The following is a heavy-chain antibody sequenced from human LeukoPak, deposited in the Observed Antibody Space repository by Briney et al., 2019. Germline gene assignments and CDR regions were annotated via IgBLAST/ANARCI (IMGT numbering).Heavy chain of an antibody. Sequence: GGSLRLSCAASGFTLSSYWTTWVRQAPGKGLEWVANIKLDGSEKYCVDSVKGRFTISRDDANNLVYLQMNSLSVEDTAVYYCARISSRRYYFDYWGQGTLVTVSS. D-gene: IGHD6-13*01. CDR1: GFTLSSYW. CDR3: ARISSRRYYFDY. CDR2: IKLDGSEK. V-gene: IGHV3-7*01. J-gene: IGHJ4*02.